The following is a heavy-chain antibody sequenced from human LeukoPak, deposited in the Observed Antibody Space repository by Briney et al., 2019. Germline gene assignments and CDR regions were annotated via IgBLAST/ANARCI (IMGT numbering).Heavy chain of an antibody. CDR3: ARAYNYYDSSGYYLGYYFDY. CDR1: GYTFTSYA. D-gene: IGHD3-22*01. J-gene: IGHJ4*02. V-gene: IGHV1-3*02. Sequence: GASVKVSCKASGYTFTSYATHWVRQAPGQRLEWMGWSNAGNGNTKYSQEFQGRVTITRDTSASTAYMELSSLRSEDMAVYYCARAYNYYDSSGYYLGYYFDYWGQGTLVTVSS. CDR2: SNAGNGNT.